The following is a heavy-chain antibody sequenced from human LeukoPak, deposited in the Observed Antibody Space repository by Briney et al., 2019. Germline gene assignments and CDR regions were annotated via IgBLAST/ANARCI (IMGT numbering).Heavy chain of an antibody. Sequence: VASVNVSCKASGYTFTSYGISWVRQAPGQGLEWMGWISAYNGNTNYAQKLRGRVTMTTDTSTSTAYMELRSLRSDDTAVYYCARERSYGGLSGGMDVWGQGTTVTVSS. CDR1: GYTFTSYG. J-gene: IGHJ6*02. CDR2: ISAYNGNT. CDR3: ARERSYGGLSGGMDV. V-gene: IGHV1-18*01. D-gene: IGHD4-23*01.